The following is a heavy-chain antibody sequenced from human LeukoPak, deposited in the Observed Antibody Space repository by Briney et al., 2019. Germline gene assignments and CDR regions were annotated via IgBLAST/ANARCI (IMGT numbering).Heavy chain of an antibody. CDR1: GFTFNAFG. J-gene: IGHJ4*02. V-gene: IGHV3-48*01. D-gene: IGHD2-21*02. CDR2: IGTTSGAI. Sequence: PGGSLRLSCAASGFTFNAFGMNWVRQAPGKGLEWVSYIGTTSGAIYSADSVKGRFTISRDSAKNSLYLQMNSLRAEDTAVYYCARFRTWGDKAFDYWGQGTLVTVSS. CDR3: ARFRTWGDKAFDY.